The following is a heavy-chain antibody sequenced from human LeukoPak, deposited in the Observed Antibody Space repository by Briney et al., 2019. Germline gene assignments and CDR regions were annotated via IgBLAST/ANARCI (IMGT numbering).Heavy chain of an antibody. J-gene: IGHJ6*02. CDR1: GGSFSGYY. CDR2: INHSGST. Sequence: SETLSLTCAVYGGSFSGYYWSWIRQPPGKGLEWIGEINHSGSTNYNPSLKSRVTISVDTSKNQFSLKLSSVTAADTAVYYCARGVSSGWFYYYYYGMDVWGQGTTVTVSS. CDR3: ARGVSSGWFYYYYYGMDV. V-gene: IGHV4-34*01. D-gene: IGHD6-19*01.